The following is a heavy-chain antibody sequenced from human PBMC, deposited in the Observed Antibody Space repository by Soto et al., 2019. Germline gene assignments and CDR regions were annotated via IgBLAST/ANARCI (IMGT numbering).Heavy chain of an antibody. D-gene: IGHD3-3*01. CDR2: ISGSGGST. CDR3: AKDLLRFLEWLPLPPEFDY. V-gene: IGHV3-23*01. J-gene: IGHJ4*02. Sequence: EVQLLESGGGLVQPGGSLRLSCAASGFTFSSYAMSWVRQAPGKGLEWVSAISGSGGSTYYADSVKGRFTISRDNSKNTLYLQMNSLRAEDTAVYYCAKDLLRFLEWLPLPPEFDYWGQGTLVTVSS. CDR1: GFTFSSYA.